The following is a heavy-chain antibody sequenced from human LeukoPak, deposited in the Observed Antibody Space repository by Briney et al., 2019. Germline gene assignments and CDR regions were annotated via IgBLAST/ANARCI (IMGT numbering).Heavy chain of an antibody. CDR2: IYYSGTT. J-gene: IGHJ4*02. D-gene: IGHD6-13*01. CDR3: ARGVYIAAAQYGY. CDR1: GGSISSYY. Sequence: KPSETLSLTCTVSGGSISSYYWSWIRQPPGKGLEWIGYIYYSGTTNYNPSLKSRVTVSVDTSKNQFSLKLSSVTAADTALYYCARGVYIAAAQYGYWGQGTLVTVSS. V-gene: IGHV4-59*01.